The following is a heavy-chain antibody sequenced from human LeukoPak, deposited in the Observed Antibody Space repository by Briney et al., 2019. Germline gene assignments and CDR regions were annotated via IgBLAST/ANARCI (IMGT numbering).Heavy chain of an antibody. CDR2: FNPSGSST. D-gene: IGHD1-26*01. V-gene: IGHV1-46*01. Sequence: ASVKVSRKASGYTFTSFCMHWVRQAPGQGLEWMGIFNPSGSSTTYAQKFQGRVTMTRDTSTSIVYMELSSLGSEDTAVYYCARAGENYYDFYYWGQGTLVTVSS. J-gene: IGHJ4*02. CDR1: GYTFTSFC. CDR3: ARAGENYYDFYY.